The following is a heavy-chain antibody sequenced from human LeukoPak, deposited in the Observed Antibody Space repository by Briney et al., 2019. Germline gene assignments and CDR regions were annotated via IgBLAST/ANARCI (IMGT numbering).Heavy chain of an antibody. Sequence: PGGSLRLSCAASGFTFSSYWMSWVRQAPGKGLEWVANIKQDGSEKYYVDSVKGRFTISGDNAKNSLYLQMNSLRAEDTAVYYCAREFARVTPLYYYYYMDVWGKGTTVTVSS. CDR3: AREFARVTPLYYYYYMDV. CDR2: IKQDGSEK. J-gene: IGHJ6*03. CDR1: GFTFSSYW. D-gene: IGHD4-11*01. V-gene: IGHV3-7*01.